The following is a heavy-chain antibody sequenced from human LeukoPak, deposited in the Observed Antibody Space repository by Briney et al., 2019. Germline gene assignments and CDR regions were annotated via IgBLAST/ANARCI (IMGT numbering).Heavy chain of an antibody. CDR3: ARDKRRSDYYGSGSYYPDAFDI. Sequence: ASVKVSCKASGYTFTGYYMHWVRQAPGQGLEWMGWINPSSGGTNFTQKFQGWVTMTRDTSISTAYMELSRLRSDDTAVYYCARDKRRSDYYGSGSYYPDAFDIWGQGTMDTVSS. CDR1: GYTFTGYY. V-gene: IGHV1-2*04. CDR2: INPSSGGT. D-gene: IGHD3-10*01. J-gene: IGHJ3*02.